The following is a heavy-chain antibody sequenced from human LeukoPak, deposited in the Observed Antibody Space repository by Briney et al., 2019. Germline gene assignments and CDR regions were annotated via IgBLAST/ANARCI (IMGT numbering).Heavy chain of an antibody. Sequence: PGGSLRLSCAASGFTFSSYAMSWIRQPPGKGLEWIATISYSGSTYYNPSLKSRVTISIDTSKSHFSMKLSSVTAADTAVYYCARCPYYFDYWGQGTQVTVSS. CDR1: GFTFSSYA. CDR3: ARCPYYFDY. J-gene: IGHJ4*02. V-gene: IGHV4-39*02. CDR2: ISYSGST.